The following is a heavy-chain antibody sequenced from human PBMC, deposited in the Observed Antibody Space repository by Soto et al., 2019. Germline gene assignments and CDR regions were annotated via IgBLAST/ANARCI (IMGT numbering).Heavy chain of an antibody. CDR1: GFTFSGSA. Sequence: GESLKISCAASGFTFSGSAMHWVRQASGKGLEWVGRIRSKANSYATAYAASVKGRFTISRDDSKNTAYLQMNSLKTEDTAVYYCTRLAAVIDPWGQGTLVTVSS. V-gene: IGHV3-73*01. CDR3: TRLAAVIDP. D-gene: IGHD6-13*01. J-gene: IGHJ5*02. CDR2: IRSKANSYAT.